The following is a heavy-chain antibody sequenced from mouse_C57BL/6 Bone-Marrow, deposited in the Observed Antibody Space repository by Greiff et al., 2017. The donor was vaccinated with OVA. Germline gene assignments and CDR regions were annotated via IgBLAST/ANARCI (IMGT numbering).Heavy chain of an antibody. CDR2: INYDGSST. Sequence: LVESEGGLVQPGSSMKLSCTASGFTFSDYYMAWVRQVPEKGLEWVANINYDGSSTYYLDSLKSRFIISRDNAKNILYLQMSSLKSEDTATYYCARGELGPVDYWGQGTTLTVSS. J-gene: IGHJ2*01. CDR3: ARGELGPVDY. CDR1: GFTFSDYY. V-gene: IGHV5-16*01. D-gene: IGHD4-1*01.